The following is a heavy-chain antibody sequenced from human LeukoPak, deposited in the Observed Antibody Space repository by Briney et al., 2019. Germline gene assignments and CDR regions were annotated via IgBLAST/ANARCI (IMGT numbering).Heavy chain of an antibody. V-gene: IGHV1-18*01. CDR3: GRGTIAVVAADLRTDQ. CDR2: ISTYNGNT. J-gene: IGHJ4*02. CDR1: GYTFTNYD. Sequence: ASVKVSCKASGYTFTNYDINWVRQAPGQGLEWMGWISTYNGNTNYAQRLQGRVTMTRDTSISTAYMELSSLTFDDTAVYYCGRGTIAVVAADLRTDQWGQGTLVIVSS. D-gene: IGHD2-15*01.